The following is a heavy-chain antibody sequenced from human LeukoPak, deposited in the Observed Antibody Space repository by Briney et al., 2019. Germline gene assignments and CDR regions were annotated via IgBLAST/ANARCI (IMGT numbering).Heavy chain of an antibody. D-gene: IGHD6-6*01. CDR1: GGSISSYY. CDR3: ARHVRYEHSSEIFDY. CDR2: IYYSGST. V-gene: IGHV4-59*08. J-gene: IGHJ4*02. Sequence: SETLSLTCTVSGGSISSYYWSWIRQPPGKGLEWIGYIYYSGSTNYNPSLKSRVTISVDTSKNQFSLKLSSVTAADTAVYYCARHVRYEHSSEIFDYWGQGTLVTVSS.